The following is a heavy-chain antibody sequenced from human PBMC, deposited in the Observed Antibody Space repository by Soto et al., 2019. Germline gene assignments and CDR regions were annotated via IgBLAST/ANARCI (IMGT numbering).Heavy chain of an antibody. V-gene: IGHV1-69*06. CDR2: IIPIFGTA. J-gene: IGHJ4*02. D-gene: IGHD3-10*01. CDR1: GGTFGSYA. CDR3: AARFGELTAPFD. Sequence: SVKVSCKASGGTFGSYAISWVRQAPGQGLEWMGGIIPIFGTANYAQKFQGRVTITADKPTSTAYMELSSLRSEDTAVYYCAARFGELTAPFDWGQGTLVTVSS.